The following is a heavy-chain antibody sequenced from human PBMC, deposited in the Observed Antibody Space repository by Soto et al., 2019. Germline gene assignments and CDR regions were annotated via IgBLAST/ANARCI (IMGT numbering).Heavy chain of an antibody. J-gene: IGHJ5*02. D-gene: IGHD3-10*01. CDR1: GYTFTSYG. CDR2: ISAYNGNT. V-gene: IGHV1-18*01. CDR3: ARSLHHHLITMVRGESFPFDP. Sequence: ASVKVSCKASGYTFTSYGISWVRQAPGQGLEWMGWISAYNGNTKYAQKLQGRVTMTTDKSTSTAYMELSSLRSEDTAVYYCARSLHHHLITMVRGESFPFDPWGQGTLVTVSS.